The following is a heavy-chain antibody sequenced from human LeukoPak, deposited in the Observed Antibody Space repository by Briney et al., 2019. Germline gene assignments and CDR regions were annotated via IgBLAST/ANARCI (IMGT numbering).Heavy chain of an antibody. CDR1: GYSFANYW. CDR3: ARHFGIAPREIFHF. D-gene: IGHD6-13*01. CDR2: IYPDDSDT. V-gene: IGHV5-51*01. J-gene: IGHJ4*02. Sequence: GESLKISCKASGYSFANYWIGWVRQMPGKGLEWMGIIYPDDSDTKYSPSFQGRVTISADRSISTAYLQWNRLQASDTAMYYCARHFGIAPREIFHFWGPGTLLTVSP.